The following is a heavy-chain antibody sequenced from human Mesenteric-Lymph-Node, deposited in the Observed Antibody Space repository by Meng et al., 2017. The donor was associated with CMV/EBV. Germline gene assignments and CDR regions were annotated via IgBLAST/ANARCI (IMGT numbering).Heavy chain of an antibody. CDR3: VREMTARGFDAFDM. Sequence: GESLKISCAASGFTFSNYDMHWVRQVPGKGLEWVSGIGTVGGTFYPVSVKGRFTISRENAKNSLYLQMDSLRAGDTAVYYCVREMTARGFDAFDMWGQGTMVTVSS. D-gene: IGHD6-6*01. J-gene: IGHJ3*02. V-gene: IGHV3-13*04. CDR2: IGTVGGT. CDR1: GFTFSNYD.